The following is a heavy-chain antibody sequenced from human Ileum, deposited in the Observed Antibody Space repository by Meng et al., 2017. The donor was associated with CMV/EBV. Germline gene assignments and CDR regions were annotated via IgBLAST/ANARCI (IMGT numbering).Heavy chain of an antibody. CDR3: AHRRGIEEYFQH. D-gene: IGHD6-13*01. Sequence: QITVKESGPTLVKPTETLTLTCTFSGFSLTTIGVAVGWIRQPPGKALEWLALIYWDDDKRYSPSLKSRLTITKDTSKNQVVLTMTNMDPVDTATYYCAHRRGIEEYFQHWGQGTLVTVSS. J-gene: IGHJ1*01. V-gene: IGHV2-5*02. CDR1: GFSLTTIGVA. CDR2: IYWDDDK.